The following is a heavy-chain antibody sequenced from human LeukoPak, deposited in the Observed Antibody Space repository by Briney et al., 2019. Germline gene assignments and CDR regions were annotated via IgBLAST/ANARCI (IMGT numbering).Heavy chain of an antibody. V-gene: IGHV3-23*01. D-gene: IGHD3-10*01. CDR1: GLTLSSYA. J-gene: IGHJ4*02. Sequence: GGSLTLSCPDTGLTLSSYAMTWVRQAPGKGLDGVVDLGDSGSTTYYAVYVMGRFSIPRDNSKHTLSLQTTSLTAEDTAVYFCASFLDYGSGAYYLSYWGQGTLVTVSS. CDR3: ASFLDYGSGAYYLSY. CDR2: LGDSGSTT.